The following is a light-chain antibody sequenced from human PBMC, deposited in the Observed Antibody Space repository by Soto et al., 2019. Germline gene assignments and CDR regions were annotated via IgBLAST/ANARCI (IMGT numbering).Light chain of an antibody. CDR2: GSS. CDR1: SSNIGAGYD. Sequence: QSALTQPPSVSGAPGQRVTISCTGSSSNIGAGYDVHWYQHLPGTAPKLLIYGSSNRPSGVPDRFSGSKSGTSASLAITGLQTEDEADYYCQSYDSSLTGALFGGGTKLTVL. CDR3: QSYDSSLTGAL. J-gene: IGLJ2*01. V-gene: IGLV1-40*01.